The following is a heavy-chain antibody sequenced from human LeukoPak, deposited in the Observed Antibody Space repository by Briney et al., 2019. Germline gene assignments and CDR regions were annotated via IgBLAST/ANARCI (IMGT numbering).Heavy chain of an antibody. J-gene: IGHJ3*02. Sequence: GGSLRLSCAASGFTFSSYAIHWVRQAPGKGLEWVAVISYDGSNKYYADSVKGRFTISRDNSKNTLYLQMNSLRAEDTAVYYCARDSWRGYGDYLIGAFDIWGQGTMVTVSS. CDR3: ARDSWRGYGDYLIGAFDI. CDR2: ISYDGSNK. D-gene: IGHD4-17*01. CDR1: GFTFSSYA. V-gene: IGHV3-30-3*01.